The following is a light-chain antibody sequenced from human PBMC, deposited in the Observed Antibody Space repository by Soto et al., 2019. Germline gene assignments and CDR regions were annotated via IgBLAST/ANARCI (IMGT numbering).Light chain of an antibody. CDR1: QSVSNNY. CDR3: QQYGGSPWT. CDR2: GAS. J-gene: IGKJ1*01. Sequence: EIMLTQSPGTLSLSTGERATLSCRASQSVSNNYLAWYQQTPGQAPRPLIYGASSRATGIPDRFSGSGSGTDFTLTISRLEPEDFAVYYCQQYGGSPWTFGQGTKVDI. V-gene: IGKV3-20*01.